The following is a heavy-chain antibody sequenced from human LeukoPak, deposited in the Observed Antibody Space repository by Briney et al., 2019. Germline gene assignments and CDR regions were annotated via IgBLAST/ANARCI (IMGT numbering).Heavy chain of an antibody. CDR2: ISYDGSNK. Sequence: PGGSLRLSCAASGFTFSSYWMSWVRQAPGKGLEWVAVISYDGSNKYYADSVKGRFTISRDNSKNTLYLQMNSLRAEDTAVYYCARVMVSGSYGYWGQGTLVTVSS. CDR1: GFTFSSYW. CDR3: ARVMVSGSYGY. V-gene: IGHV3-30-3*01. D-gene: IGHD1-26*01. J-gene: IGHJ4*02.